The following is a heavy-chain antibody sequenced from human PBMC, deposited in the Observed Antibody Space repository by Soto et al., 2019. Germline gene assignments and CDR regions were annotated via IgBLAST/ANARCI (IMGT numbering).Heavy chain of an antibody. Sequence: VQLVESGGGVVQPGRSLRLSCAASGFTFGSYGIHWVRQAPGKGLEWVAVIWYDGSNRYYADSVKGRFTISRDNSKNTLSLQMNSLRAEDTAVYYCARDPGLSSGYYGIDYYSYGMDVWGQGTTVTVSS. J-gene: IGHJ6*02. D-gene: IGHD3-22*01. CDR3: ARDPGLSSGYYGIDYYSYGMDV. CDR2: IWYDGSNR. CDR1: GFTFGSYG. V-gene: IGHV3-33*01.